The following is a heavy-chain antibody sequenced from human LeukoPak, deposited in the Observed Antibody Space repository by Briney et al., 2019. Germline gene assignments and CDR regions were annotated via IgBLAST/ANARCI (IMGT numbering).Heavy chain of an antibody. CDR3: ARDDGYSSGWYDAFDI. CDR1: GGSISSFY. CDR2: IYYSGTT. Sequence: SETLSLTCTVSGGSISSFYWSWIRQPPGKGLEWIGYIYYSGTTNYNPSLKSRVTMSVDTSKNQFSLKLSSVTAADTAVYYCARDDGYSSGWYDAFDIWGQGTMVTVSS. J-gene: IGHJ3*02. D-gene: IGHD6-19*01. V-gene: IGHV4-59*12.